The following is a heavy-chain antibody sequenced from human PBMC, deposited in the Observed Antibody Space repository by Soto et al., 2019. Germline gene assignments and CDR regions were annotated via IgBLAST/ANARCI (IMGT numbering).Heavy chain of an antibody. V-gene: IGHV3-21*01. CDR3: ARWSVVTIFGVVTYYGMDV. CDR1: GFTFSSYS. J-gene: IGHJ6*02. D-gene: IGHD3-3*01. CDR2: ISSSSSYI. Sequence: EVQLVESGGGLVQPGGSPRLSCAASGFTFSSYSMNWVRQAPGKGLEWVSSISSSSSYIYYADSVKGRFTISRDNAKNSLYLQMNSLRAEDTAVYYCARWSVVTIFGVVTYYGMDVWGQGTTVTISS.